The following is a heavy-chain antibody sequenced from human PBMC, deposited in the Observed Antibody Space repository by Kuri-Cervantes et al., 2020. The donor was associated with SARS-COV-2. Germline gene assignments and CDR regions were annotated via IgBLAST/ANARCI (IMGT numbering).Heavy chain of an antibody. CDR3: SGRVDFSSVDY. D-gene: IGHD3/OR15-3a*01. CDR2: VSYNGAT. J-gene: IGHJ4*02. CDR1: GASITNYY. V-gene: IGHV4-59*01. Sequence: SETLSLTCTVSGASITNYYLTWIRQPPGKGLEWIGYVSYNGATAYNPFLKSRVTMSLDTSKNQSSLRLSSVTAADTAVYYCSGRVDFSSVDYWGQGTLVTVSS.